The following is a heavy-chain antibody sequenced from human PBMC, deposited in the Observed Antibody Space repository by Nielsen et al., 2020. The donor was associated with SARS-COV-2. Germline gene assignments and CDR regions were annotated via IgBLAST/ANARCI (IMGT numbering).Heavy chain of an antibody. CDR3: ARTKIDYSDSSASQTAGY. CDR2: IYYSGST. J-gene: IGHJ4*02. Sequence: WIRQPPEKGLEWIGSIYYSGSTYYNPSLKSRVNISADTSKNQFSLKLSSVTAADTAVYYCARTKIDYSDSSASQTAGYWGQGTLVTVSS. D-gene: IGHD3-22*01. V-gene: IGHV4-39*07.